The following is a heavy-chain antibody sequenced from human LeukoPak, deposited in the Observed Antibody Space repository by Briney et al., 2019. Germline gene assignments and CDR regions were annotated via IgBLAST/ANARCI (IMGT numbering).Heavy chain of an antibody. D-gene: IGHD3-22*01. CDR3: ASTPDYYDSSGYSDY. CDR2: IYYSGST. V-gene: IGHV4-39*01. CDR1: GGSISSSSYY. J-gene: IGHJ4*02. Sequence: SETLSLTCTVSGGSISSSSYYWGWLRQPPGKGLEWIGSIYYSGSTYYNPSLKSRVTISVDTSKNQFSLKLSSVTAADTAVYYCASTPDYYDSSGYSDYWGQGTLVTVSS.